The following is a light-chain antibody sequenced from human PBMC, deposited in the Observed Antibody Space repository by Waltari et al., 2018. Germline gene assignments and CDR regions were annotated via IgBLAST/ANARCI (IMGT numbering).Light chain of an antibody. V-gene: IGLV2-23*02. CDR3: CSYAGTSSWV. J-gene: IGLJ3*02. Sequence: QSALTQPASMSGSPGQSITISCTGTSDDVGGYNLVSWYQQHPGRAPKLIIFEVPKRPSGVSNRFSGSRSGNTASLTLSGLQPEDEAAYYCCSYAGTSSWVFGGGTEVTVL. CDR1: SDDVGGYNL. CDR2: EVP.